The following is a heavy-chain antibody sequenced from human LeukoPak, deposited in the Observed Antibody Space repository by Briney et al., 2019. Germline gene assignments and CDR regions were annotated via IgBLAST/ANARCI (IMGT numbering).Heavy chain of an antibody. J-gene: IGHJ4*02. CDR3: ARGLGYSGYEVDY. CDR2: IKSKNVGGTT. V-gene: IGHV3-15*01. CDR1: GFTFNNAW. Sequence: GGSLRLSCAASGFTFNNAWMNWVRQAPGKGLEWVGRIKSKNVGGTTDYAAPVKGRFTISRDNSKNTLYLQMSSLRSEDTAVYYCARGLGYSGYEVDYWGQGTLVTVSS. D-gene: IGHD5-12*01.